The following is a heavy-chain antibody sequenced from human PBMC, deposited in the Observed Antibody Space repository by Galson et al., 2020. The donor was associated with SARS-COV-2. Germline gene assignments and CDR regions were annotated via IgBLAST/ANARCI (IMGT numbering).Heavy chain of an antibody. Sequence: VQAGGSLRLSCAASGFTFSSYAMHWVRQAPGKGLERVAVISYDGSNKYYADSVKGRFTISRDNSKNTLYLQVNSLRAEDTAVYYCARERVVVIIRGPYYYGMDVWGQGTTVTVSS. V-gene: IGHV3-30*04. CDR2: ISYDGSNK. CDR1: GFTFSSYA. J-gene: IGHJ6*02. D-gene: IGHD3-3*01. CDR3: ARERVVVIIRGPYYYGMDV.